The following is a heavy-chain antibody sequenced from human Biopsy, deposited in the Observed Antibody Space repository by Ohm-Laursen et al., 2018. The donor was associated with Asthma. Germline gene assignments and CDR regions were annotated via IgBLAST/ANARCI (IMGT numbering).Heavy chain of an antibody. CDR3: ARVPTTLRYFDL. J-gene: IGHJ2*01. V-gene: IGHV4-61*01. D-gene: IGHD2-15*01. Sequence: TLSLTCTVSGGSVSSSSYYWSWIRQPPGKGLAWVSYISYSGSTDYNPSPKSRLTISMDTSKNQFSLKLSSVTAADTAVYYCARVPTTLRYFDLWGRGTLVTVSS. CDR1: GGSVSSSSYY. CDR2: ISYSGST.